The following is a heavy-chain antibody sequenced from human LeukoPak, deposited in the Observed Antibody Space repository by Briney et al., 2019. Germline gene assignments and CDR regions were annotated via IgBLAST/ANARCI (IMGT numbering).Heavy chain of an antibody. Sequence: GGSLRLSCAASGFTFSSYSINWVRQAPGKGLEWVSSISSSSRYIYYADSVKGRFTIARDNAKNSLYLQMNSLRAEDTAVYYCARCSRGSTYHSDDYWGQGTLVTVSS. CDR3: ARCSRGSTYHSDDY. J-gene: IGHJ4*02. V-gene: IGHV3-21*01. CDR1: GFTFSSYS. D-gene: IGHD2-15*01. CDR2: ISSSSRYI.